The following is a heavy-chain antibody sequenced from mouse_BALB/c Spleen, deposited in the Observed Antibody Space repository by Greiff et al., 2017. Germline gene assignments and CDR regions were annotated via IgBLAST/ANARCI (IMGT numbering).Heavy chain of an antibody. CDR2: ISNGGGST. Sequence: EVQLVESGGGLVQPGGSLKLSCAASGFTFSSYTMSWVRQTPEKRLEWVAYISNGGGSTYYPDTVKGRFTISRDNAKNTLYLQMSSLKSEDTAMYYCARYYYGNYVAFAYWGQGTLVTVSA. CDR3: ARYYYGNYVAFAY. CDR1: GFTFSSYT. J-gene: IGHJ3*01. D-gene: IGHD2-1*01. V-gene: IGHV5-12-2*01.